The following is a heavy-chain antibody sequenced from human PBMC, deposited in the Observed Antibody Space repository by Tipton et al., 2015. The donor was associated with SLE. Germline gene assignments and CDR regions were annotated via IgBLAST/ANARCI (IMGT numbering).Heavy chain of an antibody. CDR1: GYSFSSGYY. CDR3: ARGGGSYYDY. Sequence: TLSLTCAVSGYSFSSGYYWGWIRQPPGKGLEWIGSIYHSGSTTYNPSLKSRITLSLDTSKNQFYLRVNSVTAADTAVYYCARGGGSYYDYWGQGTLVTVSS. V-gene: IGHV4-38-2*01. CDR2: IYHSGST. J-gene: IGHJ4*02. D-gene: IGHD1-26*01.